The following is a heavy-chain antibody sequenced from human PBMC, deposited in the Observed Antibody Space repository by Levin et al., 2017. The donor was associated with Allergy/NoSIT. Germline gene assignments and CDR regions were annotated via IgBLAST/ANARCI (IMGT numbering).Heavy chain of an antibody. CDR3: ARSSGWYIRPGAFDI. CDR1: GFTFSSYG. D-gene: IGHD6-19*01. V-gene: IGHV3-33*01. J-gene: IGHJ3*02. Sequence: GESLKISCAASGFTFSSYGMHWVRQAPGKGLEWVAVIWYDGSNKYYADSVKGRFTISRDNSKNTLYLQMNSLRAEDTAVYYCARSSGWYIRPGAFDIWGQGTMVTVSS. CDR2: IWYDGSNK.